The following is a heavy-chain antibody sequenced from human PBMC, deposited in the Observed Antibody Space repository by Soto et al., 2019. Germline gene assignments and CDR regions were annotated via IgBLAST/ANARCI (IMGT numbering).Heavy chain of an antibody. CDR2: IYYSGST. J-gene: IGHJ2*01. D-gene: IGHD3-22*01. CDR1: GGSISSGGYY. CDR3: ARDSGWDNYWYFDL. Sequence: SETLSLTCTVSGGSISSGGYYWSWIRQHPGKGLEWIGYIYYSGSTYYNPSLKSRVTISVDTSKNQFSLKLSSVTAADTAVYYCARDSGWDNYWYFDLWGRGTLVTVSS. V-gene: IGHV4-31*03.